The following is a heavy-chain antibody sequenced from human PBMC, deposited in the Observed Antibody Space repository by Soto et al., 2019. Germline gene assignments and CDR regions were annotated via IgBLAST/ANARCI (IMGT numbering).Heavy chain of an antibody. D-gene: IGHD2-15*01. CDR3: ARAGRGYCSGGSCYSGLHGMDV. CDR2: IYHSGST. CDR1: GGSISSSSYY. Sequence: PSETLSLTCTVSGGSISSSSYYWGWIRQPPGKGLEWIGEIYHSGSTNYNPSLKSRVTISVDKSKNQFSLKLSSVTAADTAVYYCARAGRGYCSGGSCYSGLHGMDVWGQGTTVTVSS. V-gene: IGHV4-39*07. J-gene: IGHJ6*02.